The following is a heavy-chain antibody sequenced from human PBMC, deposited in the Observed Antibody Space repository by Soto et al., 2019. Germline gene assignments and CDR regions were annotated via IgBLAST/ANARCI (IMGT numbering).Heavy chain of an antibody. V-gene: IGHV2-5*02. CDR2: IYWDDDK. D-gene: IGHD3-10*01. Sequence: SGPTLVNPTQTLTLTCTFSGFSLSTSGVGVGWIRQPPGKALEWLALIYWDDDKRYSPSLKSRLTITKDTSKNQVVLTMTNMDPVDTATYYCALVITMVRGVIINNWGQGTLVTVSS. CDR3: ALVITMVRGVIINN. J-gene: IGHJ4*02. CDR1: GFSLSTSGVG.